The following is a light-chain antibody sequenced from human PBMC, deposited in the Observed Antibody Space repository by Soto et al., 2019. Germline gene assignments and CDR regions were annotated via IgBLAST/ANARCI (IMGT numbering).Light chain of an antibody. J-gene: IGKJ4*01. CDR3: QQRSNWPLT. V-gene: IGKV3-11*01. Sequence: EIVLTQSPATLSLSPGERATLSCRASQSVSKSLAWYQQKPGQAPRLLIYSTSNRATGIPARFSGSGSRTDFTLTISSLEPEDFAVYYCQQRSNWPLTFGGGTKVDIK. CDR2: STS. CDR1: QSVSKS.